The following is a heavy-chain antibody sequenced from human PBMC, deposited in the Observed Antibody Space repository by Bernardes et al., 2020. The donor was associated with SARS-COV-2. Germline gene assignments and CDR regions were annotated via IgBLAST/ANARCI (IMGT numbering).Heavy chain of an antibody. CDR3: ARGAYMFGNDH. CDR2: INTNGSEK. D-gene: IGHD3-3*02. CDR1: GFTFRSDW. Sequence: GGSLRLSCAASGFTFRSDWMSWVRQAPGKELEWVATINTNGSEKCYVDSGKGRSTISRDNAKNPLYRQLNSLRAEDTAVYYCARGAYMFGNDHWGQGTLVTVSS. V-gene: IGHV3-7*01. J-gene: IGHJ4*02.